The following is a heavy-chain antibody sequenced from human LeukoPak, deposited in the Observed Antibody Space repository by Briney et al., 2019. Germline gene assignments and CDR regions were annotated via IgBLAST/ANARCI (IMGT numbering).Heavy chain of an antibody. CDR1: GFTFSSYG. D-gene: IGHD3-22*01. V-gene: IGHV3-30*02. CDR2: IRYDGSNK. CDR3: ARRSFAYSYDSSGYSPVYYFDY. J-gene: IGHJ4*02. Sequence: GGSLRLSCAASGFTFSSYGMHWVRQAPGKGLEWVAFIRYDGSNKYYAGSVKGRFTISRDNSKNTLYLQMNSLRAEDTAVYYCARRSFAYSYDSSGYSPVYYFDYWGQGTLVTVSS.